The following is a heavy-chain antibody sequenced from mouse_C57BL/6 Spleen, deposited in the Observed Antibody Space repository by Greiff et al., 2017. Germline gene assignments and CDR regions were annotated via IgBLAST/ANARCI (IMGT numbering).Heavy chain of an antibody. V-gene: IGHV1-52*01. CDR1: GYTFTSYW. CDR2: IDPSDSET. CDR3: ARKGLGPHYFDY. D-gene: IGHD4-1*01. J-gene: IGHJ2*01. Sequence: QVQLQQPGAELVRPGSSVKLSCKASGYTFTSYWMHWVKQRPIQGLEWIGNIDPSDSETHYNQKFKDKATLTVDKSSSTAYMQLSSLTSEDSAVYYCARKGLGPHYFDYWGQGTTLTVSS.